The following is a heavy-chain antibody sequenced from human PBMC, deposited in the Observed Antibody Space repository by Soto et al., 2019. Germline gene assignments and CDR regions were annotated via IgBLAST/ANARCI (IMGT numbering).Heavy chain of an antibody. J-gene: IGHJ3*02. CDR1: GGSISSSSYY. Sequence: QLQLQESGPGLVKPSETLSLTCTVSGGSISSSSYYWGWIRQPPGKGLEWIGSIYYSGSTYYNPSLKSRVTISVDTSKNQFSLKLSSVTAADTAVYYCASFRRRYSYGSDAFDIWGQGTMVTVSS. CDR2: IYYSGST. CDR3: ASFRRRYSYGSDAFDI. D-gene: IGHD5-18*01. V-gene: IGHV4-39*01.